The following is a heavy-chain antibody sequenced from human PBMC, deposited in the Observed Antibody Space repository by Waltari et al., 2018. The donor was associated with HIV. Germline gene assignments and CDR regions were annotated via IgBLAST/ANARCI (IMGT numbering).Heavy chain of an antibody. CDR3: ARRGMAAAGTGAGAVDY. J-gene: IGHJ4*02. Sequence: EVQLVQTGAQVKNRGESMKISCKGSGYSFTNYWIGWVRKIHVKGLAWMGYIDPVASDTIHSPSFHCHGALSAVQAISTACLQLSRLKASDPAMYYCARRGMAAAGTGAGAVDYWGQGTLVTVSS. V-gene: IGHV5-51*01. CDR1: GYSFTNYW. D-gene: IGHD6-13*01. CDR2: IDPVASDT.